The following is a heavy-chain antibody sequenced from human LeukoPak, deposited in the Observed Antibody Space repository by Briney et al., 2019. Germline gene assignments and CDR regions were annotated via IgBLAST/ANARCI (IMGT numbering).Heavy chain of an antibody. J-gene: IGHJ4*02. CDR1: GGSISSYY. D-gene: IGHD3-10*01. V-gene: IGHV4-59*12. CDR3: ARDPRGWGPIYFDY. Sequence: SETLSLTCTVSGGSISSYYWSWIRQPPGKGLEWIGYIYYSGSTNYNPSLKSRVTISVDTSKNQFSLKLSSVTAADTAVYYCARDPRGWGPIYFDYWGQGTLVTVSS. CDR2: IYYSGST.